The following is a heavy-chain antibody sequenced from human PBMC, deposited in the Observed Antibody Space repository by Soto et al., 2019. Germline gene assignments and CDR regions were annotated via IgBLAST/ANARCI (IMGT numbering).Heavy chain of an antibody. V-gene: IGHV3-48*03. CDR3: AAYSSSYGMDV. Sequence: GGSLRLSCAASGFTFSSYEMNWVSQAPGKGLGWVSYISSSGSTIYYADSVKGRFIISRDNAKSSLYLQMNSLRAEATAVYYCAAYSSSYGMDVWGQGTTVTVSS. J-gene: IGHJ6*02. CDR2: ISSSGSTI. D-gene: IGHD6-6*01. CDR1: GFTFSSYE.